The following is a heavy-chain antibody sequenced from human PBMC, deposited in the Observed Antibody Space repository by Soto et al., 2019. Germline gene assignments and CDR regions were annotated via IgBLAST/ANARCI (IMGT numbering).Heavy chain of an antibody. CDR2: IYPSGRTT. J-gene: IGHJ5*02. CDR3: ARGGRTGTPLTP. CDR1: GASVSSDGYS. Sequence: SETLSLTCDVSGASVSSDGYSWSWVRQTPGRGLEWIGYIYPSGRTTYYNPSLKSRVTMSVDSAKNHFSLNLTSMTAADTAVYYCARGGRTGTPLTPWGQGTLVTVYS. D-gene: IGHD1-7*01. V-gene: IGHV4-30-2*01.